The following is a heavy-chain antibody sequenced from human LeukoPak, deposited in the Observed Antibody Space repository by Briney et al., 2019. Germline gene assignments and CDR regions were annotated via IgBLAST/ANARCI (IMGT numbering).Heavy chain of an antibody. CDR3: ARDPTRKDSSGYYPW. CDR2: IRYDGSNK. Sequence: PGGSLRLSCAASGFTFSSYGMHWVRQAPGKGLEWVAFIRYDGSNKYYADSVKGRFTISRDNSKNTLYLQMNSLRAEDTAVYYCARDPTRKDSSGYYPWWGQGTLVTVSS. D-gene: IGHD3-22*01. J-gene: IGHJ4*02. V-gene: IGHV3-30*02. CDR1: GFTFSSYG.